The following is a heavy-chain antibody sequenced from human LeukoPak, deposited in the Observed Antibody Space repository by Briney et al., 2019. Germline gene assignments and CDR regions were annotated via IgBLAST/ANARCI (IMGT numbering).Heavy chain of an antibody. J-gene: IGHJ4*02. CDR3: AKHKRDVGVIDY. CDR2: ISNSGSTI. CDR1: GFTFSDYY. Sequence: PGESLRLSCAASGFTFSDYYMNWIRQAPGKGLEWVSYISNSGSTIYYADSVKGRFTISRDNSKKTLYLQVDSLTAEDTAVYYCAKHKRDVGVIDYWGQGALVTVSS. D-gene: IGHD1-26*01. V-gene: IGHV3-11*01.